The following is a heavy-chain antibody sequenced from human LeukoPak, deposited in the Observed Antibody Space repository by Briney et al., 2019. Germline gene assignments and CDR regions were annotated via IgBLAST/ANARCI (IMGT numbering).Heavy chain of an antibody. Sequence: PETLSLTCSVSGGSISYYWVWIRQPPGKRLEWIGSIYYTGSTYYNPSLKSRVTISVDTSKNQFSLKLSSVTAADTAVYYCARVGPRMLMVYARSPRRRHYYMDVWGKGTTVTVSS. CDR2: IYYTGST. D-gene: IGHD2-8*01. V-gene: IGHV4-39*07. CDR3: ARVGPRMLMVYARSPRRRHYYMDV. CDR1: GGSISYY. J-gene: IGHJ6*03.